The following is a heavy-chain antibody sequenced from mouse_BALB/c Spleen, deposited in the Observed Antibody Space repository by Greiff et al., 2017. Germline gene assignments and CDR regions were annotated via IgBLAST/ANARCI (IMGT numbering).Heavy chain of an antibody. J-gene: IGHJ2*01. CDR2: IYPGDGDT. CDR1: GYAFSSSW. D-gene: IGHD4-1*01. Sequence: VQLQQSGPELVKPGASVKISCKASGYAFSSSWMNWVKQRPGQGLEWIGRIYPGDGDTNYNGKFKGKATLTADKSSSTAYMQLSSLTSVDSAVYCCARRTGTRDFDYWGQGTTLTVSS. V-gene: IGHV1-82*01. CDR3: ARRTGTRDFDY.